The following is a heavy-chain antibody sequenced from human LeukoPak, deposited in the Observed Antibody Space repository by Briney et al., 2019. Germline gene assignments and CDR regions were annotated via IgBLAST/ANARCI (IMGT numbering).Heavy chain of an antibody. J-gene: IGHJ4*02. CDR1: GFTFSSYG. CDR3: ARESAGIASGKDHYYFDY. Sequence: PGGSLRLSCAASGFTFSSYGMHWVRQAPGKGLEWVAVISYDGSNKYYADSVKGRFTISRDNAKNSLYLQMNSLRAEDTAVYYCARESAGIASGKDHYYFDYWGQGTLVTVSS. CDR2: ISYDGSNK. D-gene: IGHD6-13*01. V-gene: IGHV3-30*03.